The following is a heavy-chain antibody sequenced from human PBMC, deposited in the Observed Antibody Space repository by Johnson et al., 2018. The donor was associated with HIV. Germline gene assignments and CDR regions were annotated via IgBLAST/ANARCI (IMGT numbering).Heavy chain of an antibody. Sequence: QVQLVESGGGVVQPGRSLRLSCAASGFTFSTYAMHWVRQAPGKGLEWVAVISYDGSNKYYADSVKGRFTISRDNSKTTLYLQMNSLRAEETAMYYCARRIAAADDAFDIWGHGTMVTVSS. CDR1: GFTFSTYA. D-gene: IGHD6-25*01. CDR3: ARRIAAADDAFDI. J-gene: IGHJ3*02. V-gene: IGHV3-30*04. CDR2: ISYDGSNK.